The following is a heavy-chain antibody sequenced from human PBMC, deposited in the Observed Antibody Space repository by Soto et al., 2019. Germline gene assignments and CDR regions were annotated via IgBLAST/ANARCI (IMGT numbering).Heavy chain of an antibody. D-gene: IGHD3-9*01. Sequence: EVQLVESGGGLVKPGGSLRLSCAASGFTFSNAWMNWVRQAPGKGLEWVGRIKSKTDGGTTDYAAPVKGRFTISRDDSKNTLYLQMNSLKTEDTAVYYCTTATHFEDRGDYYYYGMDVWGQGTTVTVSS. CDR3: TTATHFEDRGDYYYYGMDV. CDR1: GFTFSNAW. V-gene: IGHV3-15*07. J-gene: IGHJ6*02. CDR2: IKSKTDGGTT.